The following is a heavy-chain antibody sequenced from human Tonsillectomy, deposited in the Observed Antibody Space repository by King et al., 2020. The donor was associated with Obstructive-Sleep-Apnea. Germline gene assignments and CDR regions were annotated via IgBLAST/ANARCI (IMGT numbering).Heavy chain of an antibody. CDR3: ARPPGSPYYFDY. CDR2: INTDGMCT. V-gene: IGHV3-74*01. CDR1: GFTFSSYW. J-gene: IGHJ4*02. Sequence: VQLVESGGGLVQPGGSLRLSCAASGFTFSSYWMYWCRQAPGKGRVLVSRINTDGMCTTYADSVKGRFTISRDKAKNTLHLQMNSLRAEDTAVYYCARPPGSPYYFDYWGQGTLVTVSS. D-gene: IGHD3-10*01.